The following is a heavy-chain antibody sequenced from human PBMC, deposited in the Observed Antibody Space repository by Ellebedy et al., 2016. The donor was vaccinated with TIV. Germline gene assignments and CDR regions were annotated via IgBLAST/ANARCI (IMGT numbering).Heavy chain of an antibody. V-gene: IGHV3-30-3*01. CDR3: ASGMVVLMTGTSDY. Sequence: GESLKISCAASGFTFSYYSMHWVRQAPGKGLEWVALISHDGSNKYHADSVKGRFTISRDDSKNTLYLQMNSLRAEDSALYYCASGMVVLMTGTSDYWGQGTLVTVSS. J-gene: IGHJ4*02. CDR1: GFTFSYYS. D-gene: IGHD2-21*01. CDR2: ISHDGSNK.